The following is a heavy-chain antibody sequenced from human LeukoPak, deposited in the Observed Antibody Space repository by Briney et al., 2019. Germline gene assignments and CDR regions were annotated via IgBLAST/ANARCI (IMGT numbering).Heavy chain of an antibody. CDR1: GFTFSNCA. Sequence: PGGSLRLSCAASGFTFSNCAMSWVRQTPGKGLEWVSAISGGGGSTYYADSVKGRFTISGDNAKNTLYLQMNSLRAEDTAVYYCARDRGNRFLEWVFDYWGQGTLVTVSS. D-gene: IGHD3-3*01. J-gene: IGHJ4*02. CDR3: ARDRGNRFLEWVFDY. V-gene: IGHV3-23*01. CDR2: ISGGGGST.